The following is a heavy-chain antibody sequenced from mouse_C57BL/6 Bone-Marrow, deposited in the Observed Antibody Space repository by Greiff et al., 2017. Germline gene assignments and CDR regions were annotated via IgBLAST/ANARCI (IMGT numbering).Heavy chain of an antibody. CDR2: IHPNSGST. D-gene: IGHD3-3*01. CDR3: ARGPLGLFAY. V-gene: IGHV1-64*01. CDR1: GYTFTGYW. J-gene: IGHJ3*01. Sequence: VQLQQPGAELVKPGASVKLSCKASGYTFTGYWMHWVKQRPGQGLEWIGMIHPNSGSTNYNEKFKGKATLTVDKSSSTAYMQLSSLTSEDSAVYYCARGPLGLFAYWGQGTLVTVSA.